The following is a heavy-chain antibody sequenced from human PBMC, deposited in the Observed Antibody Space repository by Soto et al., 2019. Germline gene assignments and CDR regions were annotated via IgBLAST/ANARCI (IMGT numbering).Heavy chain of an antibody. CDR3: ARVGRASYTNCWFYNY. CDR2: ISDDGSNE. D-gene: IGHD3-16*01. J-gene: IGHJ4*02. V-gene: IGHV3-30*03. Sequence: VQLVESGGGVVQPGRSLRLSCAASGFTFSNYAMHWVRQAPGKGLEWVALISDDGSNEYYAASVKGRFTISRDNSTNTVYLQLNSLRAEDTAAYHCARVGRASYTNCWFYNYWGQGSLVAVSS. CDR1: GFTFSNYA.